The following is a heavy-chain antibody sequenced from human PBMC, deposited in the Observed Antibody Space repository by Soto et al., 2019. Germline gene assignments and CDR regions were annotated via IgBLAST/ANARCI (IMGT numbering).Heavy chain of an antibody. Sequence: SGGSLRLSCSVSGFTFSNNAMTWVRQAPGKGLDWVSAIDNVGGTTYYAESVKGRFTISRDNARNSLSLQMNSLRAEDTAVYYCLNGDYYVGPGTLVTVSS. CDR2: IDNVGGTT. V-gene: IGHV3-23*05. J-gene: IGHJ4*02. D-gene: IGHD3-16*01. CDR1: GFTFSNNA. CDR3: LNGDYY.